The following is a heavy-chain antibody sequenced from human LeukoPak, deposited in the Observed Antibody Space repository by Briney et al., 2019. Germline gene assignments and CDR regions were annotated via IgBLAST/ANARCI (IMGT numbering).Heavy chain of an antibody. J-gene: IGHJ3*02. Sequence: GRSLRLSCAASGFTFSSYAMHWVRQAPGKGLEWVAVISYDGSNKYYADSVKGRFTISRGNSKNTLYLQMNSLRAEDTAVYYCAKDGITMVRGVRNAFDIWGQGTMVTVSS. V-gene: IGHV3-30-3*01. D-gene: IGHD3-10*01. CDR1: GFTFSSYA. CDR3: AKDGITMVRGVRNAFDI. CDR2: ISYDGSNK.